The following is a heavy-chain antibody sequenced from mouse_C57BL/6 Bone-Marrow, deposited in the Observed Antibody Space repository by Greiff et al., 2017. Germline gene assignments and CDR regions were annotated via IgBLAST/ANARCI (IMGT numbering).Heavy chain of an antibody. V-gene: IGHV1-75*01. CDR3: ASSNNDWYFDV. J-gene: IGHJ1*03. D-gene: IGHD2-5*01. CDR2: IFPGSGST. CDR1: GYTFTDYY. Sequence: QVQLQQSGPELVKPGASVKISCKASGYTFTDYYINWVKQRPGQGLEWIGWIFPGSGSTYYNENFKGKATLTVDKSSSTAYMWLSSLTSEDSAVYCCASSNNDWYFDVCSTGTTVTVSS.